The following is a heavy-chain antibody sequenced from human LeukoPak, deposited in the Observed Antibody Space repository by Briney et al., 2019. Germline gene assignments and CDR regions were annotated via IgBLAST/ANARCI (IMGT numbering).Heavy chain of an antibody. D-gene: IGHD6-19*01. Sequence: PGGSLRLSCAASGFXFSTYTINWVRQAPGKGLEWVSSISSSSSYIAYSDSVKGRFTISRDNAKNSLYLQMDSLRAEDTAVFYCARGQWPDYWGQGTLLIVSS. J-gene: IGHJ4*02. CDR2: ISSSSSYI. CDR1: GFXFSTYT. CDR3: ARGQWPDY. V-gene: IGHV3-21*01.